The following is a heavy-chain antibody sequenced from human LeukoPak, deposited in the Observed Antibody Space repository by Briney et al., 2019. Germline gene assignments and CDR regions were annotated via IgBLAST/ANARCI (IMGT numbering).Heavy chain of an antibody. Sequence: AASVKVSCKASGYSFTNYYMHWVRQAPGQGLEWMGMINPSGGSTTYAQKFQGRVTMTRDMSTSTVYMEVSSLTSEDTAVYYCARTRGYYFDYWGQGTLVTVSS. CDR2: INPSGGST. V-gene: IGHV1-46*01. CDR1: GYSFTNYY. J-gene: IGHJ4*02. CDR3: ARTRGYYFDY.